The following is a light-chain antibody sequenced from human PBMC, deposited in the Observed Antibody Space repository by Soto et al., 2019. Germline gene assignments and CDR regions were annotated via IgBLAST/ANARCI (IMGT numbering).Light chain of an antibody. V-gene: IGKV3-20*01. CDR2: AAS. CDR3: QQYGSSPTIT. Sequence: EVLLTQSPATLALSPGESATLSCVASRIIGIYLSWYRQKPGQAPRLLIYAASNRAAGIPARFSGSGSGTDFPLTISRLEPEDFAVYYCQQYGSSPTITFGQGTRLEI. J-gene: IGKJ5*01. CDR1: RIIGIY.